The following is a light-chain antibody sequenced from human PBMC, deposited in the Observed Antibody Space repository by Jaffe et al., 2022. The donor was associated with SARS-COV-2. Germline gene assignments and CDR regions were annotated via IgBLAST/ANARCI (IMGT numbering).Light chain of an antibody. CDR2: EVS. V-gene: IGLV2-14*01. CDR1: SGDVGAYNY. CDR3: ISFTTSSSWV. Sequence: QSALTQPASVSGSPGQSIAISCTGTSGDVGAYNYVSWFQQHPGKAPELIIYEVSNRPSGISNRFSGSKSGNTASLTISGLRADDEADYYCISFTTSSSWVFGGGTKLTVL. J-gene: IGLJ3*02.